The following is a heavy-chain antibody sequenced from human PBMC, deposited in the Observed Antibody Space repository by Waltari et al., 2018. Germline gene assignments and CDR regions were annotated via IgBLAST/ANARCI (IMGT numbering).Heavy chain of an antibody. CDR3: ARREIYSGDFDY. V-gene: IGHV4-38-2*01. CDR2: ISHRGTT. CDR1: GYPVTSGSS. D-gene: IGHD1-26*01. Sequence: QVQLQESGPGLVKPSETVSLNCAVSGYPVTSGSSWGWIRHSPEKGLEWLGTISHRGTTQYNPSLKSRVTISVDMFSNQFSLNLKSVTAADTAVYYCARREIYSGDFDYWGQGIVVTVSS. J-gene: IGHJ4*02.